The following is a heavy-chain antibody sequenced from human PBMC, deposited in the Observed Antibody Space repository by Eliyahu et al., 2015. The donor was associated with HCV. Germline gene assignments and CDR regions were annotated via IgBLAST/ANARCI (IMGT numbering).Heavy chain of an antibody. CDR1: GYTFTSSW. CDR2: IDPRDSYT. Sequence: EVQLVQSGAEVKEPGESLRISCKGSGYTFTSSWITWVRQMPGQGLEWMGGIDPRDSYTSYRPSFQGHVTFPVDKSTSTAFLQWSSLKTSDTAVYYCVKGDWRGDYWGQGTLVTVSS. J-gene: IGHJ4*02. V-gene: IGHV5-10-1*01. CDR3: VKGDWRGDY. D-gene: IGHD2-21*02.